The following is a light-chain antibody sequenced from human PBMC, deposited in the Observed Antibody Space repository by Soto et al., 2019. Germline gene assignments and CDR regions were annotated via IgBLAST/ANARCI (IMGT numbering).Light chain of an antibody. J-gene: IGLJ1*01. CDR3: SSYTSSDTLFV. Sequence: QSVLTQPASVSVSPGQSITISCSGTSSNVGGYNYVSWYQQHPGKAPKLMIYEVSNRPSGVSNRFSGSKSGNTASLTISGLQAEDEADYYCSSYTSSDTLFVFGTGTKVTVL. V-gene: IGLV2-14*01. CDR1: SSNVGGYNY. CDR2: EVS.